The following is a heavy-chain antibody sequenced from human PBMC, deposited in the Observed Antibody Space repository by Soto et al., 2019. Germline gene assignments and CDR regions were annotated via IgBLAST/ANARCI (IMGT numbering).Heavy chain of an antibody. D-gene: IGHD6-13*01. CDR2: INPNSGGT. CDR3: ASNLRPGIAAAANDY. Sequence: ASVKVSCKASGYTFTGYYMHWVRQAPGRGLEWMGWINPNSGGTNYAQKFQGRATMTRDTSISTAYMELSRLRSDDTAVYYCASNLRPGIAAAANDYWGQGTLVTVSS. J-gene: IGHJ4*02. V-gene: IGHV1-2*02. CDR1: GYTFTGYY.